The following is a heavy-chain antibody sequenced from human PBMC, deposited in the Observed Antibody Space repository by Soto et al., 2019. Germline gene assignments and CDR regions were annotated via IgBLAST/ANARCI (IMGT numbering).Heavy chain of an antibody. J-gene: IGHJ6*02. D-gene: IGHD5-12*01. Sequence: VASVKVSCKASGGTFSSYAISWVRQAPGQGLEWMGGIIPIFGTANYAQKFQGRVTITADESTSTAYMELSSLRSEDTAVYYCARDPGYSADLYYHYGMDVWLQGSTVTVSS. CDR1: GGTFSSYA. V-gene: IGHV1-69*13. CDR2: IIPIFGTA. CDR3: ARDPGYSADLYYHYGMDV.